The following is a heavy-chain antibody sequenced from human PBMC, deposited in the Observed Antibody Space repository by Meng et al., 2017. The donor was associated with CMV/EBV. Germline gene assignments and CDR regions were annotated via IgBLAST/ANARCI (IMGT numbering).Heavy chain of an antibody. V-gene: IGHV3-30*19. CDR2: ISYDGSNK. J-gene: IGHJ4*02. CDR3: ARDLRFLEWPYYFDY. Sequence: GESLKISCAASGFAFSSYGMHWVRQAPGKGLEWVAVISYDGSNKYYADSVKGRFTISRDNSKNTLYLQMNSLRAEDTAVYYCARDLRFLEWPYYFDYWGQGTLVTVSS. CDR1: GFAFSSYG. D-gene: IGHD3-3*01.